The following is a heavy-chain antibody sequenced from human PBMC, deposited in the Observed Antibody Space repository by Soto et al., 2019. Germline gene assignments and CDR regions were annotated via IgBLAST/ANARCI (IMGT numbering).Heavy chain of an antibody. J-gene: IGHJ6*02. CDR3: ARDRTLELLYYYYGMDV. Sequence: SQTLSLTCAISGDSVSSNSAAWNWIRRSPSRGLEWLGRTYYRSKWYNDYAVSVKSRITINPDTSKNQFSLQLNSVTPEDMAVYYCARDRTLELLYYYYGMDVWGQGTTVTVSS. D-gene: IGHD1-7*01. CDR1: GDSVSSNSAA. CDR2: TYYRSKWYN. V-gene: IGHV6-1*01.